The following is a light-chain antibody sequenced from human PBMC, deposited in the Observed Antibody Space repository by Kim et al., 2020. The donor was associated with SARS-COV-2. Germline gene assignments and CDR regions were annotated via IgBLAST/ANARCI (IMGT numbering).Light chain of an antibody. CDR2: EHN. CDR3: KSFDSSNPVV. Sequence: KTVPTSCAPSSGRIAGKYVQWDQIRPGSAHATVIDEHNQRPSGAPDRISGSIDSSSSSASLPISGLKTEDEADYYCKSFDSSNPVVFGGGTQLTVL. CDR1: SGRIAGKY. J-gene: IGLJ2*01. V-gene: IGLV6-57*03.